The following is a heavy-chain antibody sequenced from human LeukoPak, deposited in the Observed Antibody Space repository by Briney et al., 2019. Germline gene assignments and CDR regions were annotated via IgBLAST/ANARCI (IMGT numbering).Heavy chain of an antibody. D-gene: IGHD3-22*01. Sequence: PGGSLRLSCAASGFTFSSYEMNWVRQAPGKGLEWVSYISSSGSTIYYADSVKGRFTISRDHAKNSLYLQMNSLRAEDTAVYYCARAVTYDSSGSCGYWGQGTLVTVSS. V-gene: IGHV3-48*03. CDR1: GFTFSSYE. J-gene: IGHJ4*02. CDR2: ISSSGSTI. CDR3: ARAVTYDSSGSCGY.